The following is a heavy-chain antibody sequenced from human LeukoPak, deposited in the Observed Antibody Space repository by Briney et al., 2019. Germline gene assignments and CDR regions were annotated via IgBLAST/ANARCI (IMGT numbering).Heavy chain of an antibody. V-gene: IGHV1-69*06. CDR2: IIPIFGTA. CDR1: GGTFSSYA. Sequence: EASAKVSRKASGGTFSSYAISWVRQAPGQGLEWMGGIIPIFGTANYAQKFQGRVTITADKSTSTAYMELSSLRSEDTAVYYCARLSNWFDPWGQGTLVTVSS. J-gene: IGHJ5*02. CDR3: ARLSNWFDP.